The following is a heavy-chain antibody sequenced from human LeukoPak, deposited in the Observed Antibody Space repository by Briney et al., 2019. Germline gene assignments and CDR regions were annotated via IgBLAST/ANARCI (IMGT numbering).Heavy chain of an antibody. J-gene: IGHJ4*02. CDR1: GFTFSNYA. V-gene: IGHV3-23*01. D-gene: IGHD4-23*01. CDR3: AKLVTHFDY. CDR2: ISGSGGNT. Sequence: PGGSLRPSSAASGFTFSNYAMTWVRQAPGKGLEWVSSISGSGGNTYYADSVKGRFTISRDNSKNTLYMQMNSLRAEDTAVYYCAKLVTHFDYWGQGTLVTVSS.